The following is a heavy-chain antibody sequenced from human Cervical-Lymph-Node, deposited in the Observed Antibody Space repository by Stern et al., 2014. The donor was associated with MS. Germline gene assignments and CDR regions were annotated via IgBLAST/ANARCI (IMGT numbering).Heavy chain of an antibody. J-gene: IGHJ4*02. V-gene: IGHV3-74*02. Sequence: VQLEESGGGIVQPGGSLMISCVASGFNFRTDWMHWVRHGPGKGLEWGSRINGDGTVSTYADSVRGRFTISRNNANNTMSLQLDNLRVEDTAIYYCASAYRASWGQGTLVTVST. CDR3: ASAYRAS. CDR1: GFNFRTDW. CDR2: INGDGTVS. D-gene: IGHD1-1*01.